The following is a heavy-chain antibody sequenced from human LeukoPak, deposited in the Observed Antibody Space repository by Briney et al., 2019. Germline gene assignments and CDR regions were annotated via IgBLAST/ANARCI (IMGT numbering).Heavy chain of an antibody. CDR3: ATLPQDSSGIPFDY. V-gene: IGHV1-24*01. Sequence: ASVKVSCKVSGYTLTELSMHWVRQAPGKGLEWMGGFDPEDGETIYAQKFQGRVTMTKDTSTDTAYMELSSLRSEDTAVYYCATLPQDSSGIPFDYWGQGTLVTVSS. J-gene: IGHJ4*02. CDR2: FDPEDGET. D-gene: IGHD3-22*01. CDR1: GYTLTELS.